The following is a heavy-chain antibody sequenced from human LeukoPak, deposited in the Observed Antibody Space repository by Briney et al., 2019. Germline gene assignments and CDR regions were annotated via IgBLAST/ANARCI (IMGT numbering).Heavy chain of an antibody. Sequence: SETLSLTCTVSGHSINTDYYWAWVRQPPGKGLEWIGSIYHSGSTYYNPSLKSRVTISVDTSKNQFSLELSSVTAADTAVYYCARVPHSSSSEWFDPWGQGTLVTVSS. D-gene: IGHD6-6*01. CDR3: ARVPHSSSSEWFDP. CDR1: GHSINTDYY. J-gene: IGHJ5*02. CDR2: IYHSGST. V-gene: IGHV4-38-2*02.